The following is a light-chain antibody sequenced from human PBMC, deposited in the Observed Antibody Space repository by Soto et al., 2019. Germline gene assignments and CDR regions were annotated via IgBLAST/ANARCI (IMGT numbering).Light chain of an antibody. J-gene: IGKJ2*01. CDR3: QQYNNWPPYT. V-gene: IGKV3D-15*01. Sequence: EIVMTQSPATLSVSPGERATLSCRASQSVSSNLAWYQQKPGQAPRLLIYGASRRATGIPDRFSGSGSGRDFTLTISSLQSEDYAVYYCQQYNNWPPYTFGQGTKVDIK. CDR2: GAS. CDR1: QSVSSN.